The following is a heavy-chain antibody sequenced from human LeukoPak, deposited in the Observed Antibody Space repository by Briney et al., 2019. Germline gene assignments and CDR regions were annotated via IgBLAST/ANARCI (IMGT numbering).Heavy chain of an antibody. CDR3: ARSRGAGAGAYFDY. J-gene: IGHJ4*02. V-gene: IGHV3-11*03. Sequence: PAGSLRLSCAASGFTFSDKYMSWVRQVPAKWLEWVSYISNSGSYTNYADSRKSRVTISRDNAKSSLYLQMYSLRAEETAVYYCARSRGAGAGAYFDYWGQGTLISVSS. D-gene: IGHD6-19*01. CDR1: GFTFSDKY. CDR2: ISNSGSYT.